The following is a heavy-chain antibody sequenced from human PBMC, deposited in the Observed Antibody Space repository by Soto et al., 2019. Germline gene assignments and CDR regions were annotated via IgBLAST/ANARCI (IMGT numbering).Heavy chain of an antibody. D-gene: IGHD6-6*01. V-gene: IGHV3-21*01. J-gene: IGHJ6*02. CDR2: ISSSSSYI. Sequence: EVQLVESGGGLVKPGGSLRLSCAASGFTFSSYSMNWVRQAPGKGLEWVSSISSSSSYIYYADSVKGRFTISRDNAKNSLYLQMNSLRAEDTAVYYCARMGSSQYYYYGMDVWGQGTTVTVSS. CDR1: GFTFSSYS. CDR3: ARMGSSQYYYYGMDV.